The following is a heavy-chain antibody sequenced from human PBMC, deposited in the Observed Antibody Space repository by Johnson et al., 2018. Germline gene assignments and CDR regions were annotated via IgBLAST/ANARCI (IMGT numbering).Heavy chain of an antibody. CDR3: ARDGTTGTTGAFDI. CDR2: INPSGGST. J-gene: IGHJ3*02. D-gene: IGHD1-1*01. CDR1: GYTFTSYY. Sequence: QVQLQQWGAEVKKPGASVKVCCKASGYTFTSYYMHWVRQAPGQGLEWMGIINPSGGSTSYAQKFQGRVTMTRDTSTSTGYMELSSLRSEDTAVYSCARDGTTGTTGAFDIWGQGTMVTVSS. V-gene: IGHV1-46*01.